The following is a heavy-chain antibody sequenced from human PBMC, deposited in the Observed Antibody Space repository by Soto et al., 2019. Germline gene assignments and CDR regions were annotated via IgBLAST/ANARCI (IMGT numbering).Heavy chain of an antibody. CDR2: VYWDDDK. CDR3: VQSRCGGDCLTFYSSHAYYGLDV. D-gene: IGHD2-21*02. J-gene: IGHJ6*02. CDR1: GLALTYIGEG. V-gene: IGHV2-5*02. Sequence: QITLKESGPTLVKPTQTLTLTCTFSGLALTYIGEGVGWICQPPGKALEWLALVYWDDDKRYNPSLRSRLTLTKDNSKKQVVLTMTNMAPVDTSTYYCVQSRCGGDCLTFYSSHAYYGLDVWGQGTTVTVSS.